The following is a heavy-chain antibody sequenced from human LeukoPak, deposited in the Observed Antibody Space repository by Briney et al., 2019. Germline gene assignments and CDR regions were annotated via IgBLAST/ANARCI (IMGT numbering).Heavy chain of an antibody. CDR1: GGSFSGYY. CDR3: ARVDGRYYYGSGSYSLALDAFDI. D-gene: IGHD3-10*01. J-gene: IGHJ3*02. CDR2: IYYSGST. Sequence: SETLSLTCAVYGGSFSGYYWSWIRQPPGKGLEWIGYIYYSGSTNYNPSLKSRVTMSVDTSKNQFSLKLSSVTAADTAVYYCARVDGRYYYGSGSYSLALDAFDIWGQGTMVTVSS. V-gene: IGHV4-59*01.